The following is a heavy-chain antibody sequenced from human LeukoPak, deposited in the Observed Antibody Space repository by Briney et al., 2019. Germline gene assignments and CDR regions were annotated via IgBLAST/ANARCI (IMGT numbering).Heavy chain of an antibody. J-gene: IGHJ5*02. V-gene: IGHV4-59*01. Sequence: SETLSLTCTVSGGSISSYYWSWIRQPPGKGLEWIGYIYYSGSTNYNPSLKSRVTISVDTSKNQFSLKLCSVTAADTAVYYCARGGNFSWFDPWGQGTLVTVSS. CDR3: ARGGNFSWFDP. D-gene: IGHD4-23*01. CDR2: IYYSGST. CDR1: GGSISSYY.